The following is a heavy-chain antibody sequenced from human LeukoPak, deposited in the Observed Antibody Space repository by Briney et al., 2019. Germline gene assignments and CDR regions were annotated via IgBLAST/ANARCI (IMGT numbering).Heavy chain of an antibody. CDR1: GFTFSSYT. CDR2: ISTSSSYI. Sequence: GGSLRLSCAASGFTFSSYTMNWVRQAPGKGLEWVSSISTSSSYIYYADSVKGRFTISRDNAKKSLYLQMNSLRAEDTAVYYCARDGDTVLTRGYYYYMDVWGIGTTVTVSS. J-gene: IGHJ6*03. V-gene: IGHV3-21*01. D-gene: IGHD4-23*01. CDR3: ARDGDTVLTRGYYYYMDV.